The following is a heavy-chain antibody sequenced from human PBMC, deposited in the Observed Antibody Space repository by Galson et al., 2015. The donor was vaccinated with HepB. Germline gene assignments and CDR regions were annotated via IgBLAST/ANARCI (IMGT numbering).Heavy chain of an antibody. J-gene: IGHJ4*02. CDR2: GDPTCSYT. CDR1: GYSFTTYW. V-gene: IGHV5-10-1*01. CDR3: ARLRGYVFDY. Sequence: QSGAEVKKPGESLKISCKGSGYSFTTYWIGWVRQMPGKGLEWMGRGDPTCSYTSYSPSFQGPVTLSAAKSISTAYLQWSSLKASDTAMYYCARLRGYVFDYWGQGTLVTVSS. D-gene: IGHD3-16*01.